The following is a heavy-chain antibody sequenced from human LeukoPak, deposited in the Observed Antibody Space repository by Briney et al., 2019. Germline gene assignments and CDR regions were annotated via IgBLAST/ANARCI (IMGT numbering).Heavy chain of an antibody. CDR3: ARQLRYCSGGSCYSDYYYYGMDV. CDR1: GYSFTSYW. D-gene: IGHD2-15*01. Sequence: LGESLKISCKGSGYSFTSYWIGWVRQMPGKGLEWMGIIYPGDPDTRYSPSFQGQVTISADKSISTAYLQWSSLKASDTAMYYCARQLRYCSGGSCYSDYYYYGMDVWGQGTTVTVSS. CDR2: IYPGDPDT. V-gene: IGHV5-51*01. J-gene: IGHJ6*02.